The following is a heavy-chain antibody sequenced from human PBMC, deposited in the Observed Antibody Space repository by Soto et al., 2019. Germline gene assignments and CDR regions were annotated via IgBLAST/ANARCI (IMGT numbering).Heavy chain of an antibody. D-gene: IGHD6-6*01. J-gene: IGHJ3*02. CDR3: AREYSSSLDAFDI. CDR2: IIPILGIA. V-gene: IGHV1-69*04. CDR1: GGTFSSYT. Sequence: ASVKVSCKASGGTFSSYTISWVRQAPGQGLEWMGRIIPILGIANYAQKFQGRVTITADKSTSTAYMELSSLRSEDTAVYYCAREYSSSLDAFDIWGQGTMVTVSS.